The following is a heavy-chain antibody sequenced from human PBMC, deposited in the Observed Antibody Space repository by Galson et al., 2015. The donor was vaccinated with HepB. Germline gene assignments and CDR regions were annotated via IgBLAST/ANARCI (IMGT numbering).Heavy chain of an antibody. CDR1: GYTFTSYA. CDR2: INAGNGNA. Sequence: SVKVSCKASGYTFTSYAMHWVRQAPGQRLEWMGWINAGNGNAKYSQKFQGRVTITRDTSASTAYMELSSLRSEDTAVYYCARVRGSGWYHAEYFQHWGQGTLVTVSS. V-gene: IGHV1-3*01. D-gene: IGHD6-19*01. J-gene: IGHJ1*01. CDR3: ARVRGSGWYHAEYFQH.